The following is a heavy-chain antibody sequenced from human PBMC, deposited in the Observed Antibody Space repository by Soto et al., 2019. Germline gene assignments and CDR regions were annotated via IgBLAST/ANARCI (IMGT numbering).Heavy chain of an antibody. CDR1: GGSISSGGYY. V-gene: IGHV4-31*03. J-gene: IGHJ6*02. Sequence: SETLSLTCTVSGGSISSGGYYWSWIRQHPGKGLEWIGYIYYSGSTYYNPSLKSRVTISVDTSKSQFSLKLSSVTAADTAIYYCARGGYYYYYGMDVWGQGTTVTVSS. CDR3: ARGGYYYYYGMDV. CDR2: IYYSGST.